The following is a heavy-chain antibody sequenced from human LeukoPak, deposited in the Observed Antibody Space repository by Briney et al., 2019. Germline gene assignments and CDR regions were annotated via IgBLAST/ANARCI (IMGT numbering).Heavy chain of an antibody. J-gene: IGHJ3*02. CDR1: GFTFSSYA. CDR2: IRYDGSNK. CDR3: AKDKVYTLTLSQGDAFDI. V-gene: IGHV3-30*02. Sequence: PGGSLRLSCAASGFTFSSYAMHWVRQAPGKGLEWVSFIRYDGSNKYYADSVKGRFTISRDNSKNTLYLQMNSLRAEDTAVYYCAKDKVYTLTLSQGDAFDIWGQGTKVTVS. D-gene: IGHD3-9*01.